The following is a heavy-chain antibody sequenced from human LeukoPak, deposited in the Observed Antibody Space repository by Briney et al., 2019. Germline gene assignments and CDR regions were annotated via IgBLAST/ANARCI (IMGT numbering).Heavy chain of an antibody. CDR2: INPNSGGT. CDR3: ARDPAYCGGDCYSY. J-gene: IGHJ4*02. D-gene: IGHD2-21*02. CDR1: GYTFTGYY. Sequence: ASVKVSCKASGYTFTGYYMHWVRQAPGQGLEWMGWINPNSGGTNYAQKFQGRVTMTRDTSISTAYMELSRLRSDDTAVYYCARDPAYCGGDCYSYWGQGTLVTVSS. V-gene: IGHV1-2*02.